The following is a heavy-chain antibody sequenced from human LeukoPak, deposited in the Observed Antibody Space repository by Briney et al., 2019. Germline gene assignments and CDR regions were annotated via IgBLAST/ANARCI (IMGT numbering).Heavy chain of an antibody. Sequence: GGSLRLSCVGSGFTFGVHAMSWVRQAPGKGPEWVATIGSGADLFYAESVKGRFTISRDDPRNTVWLQMNSLRAEDTALYYCAKDWTPHNRVYDCLDAWGQGTQVTVSS. V-gene: IGHV3-23*01. CDR2: IGSGADL. D-gene: IGHD3-16*01. CDR1: GFTFGVHA. CDR3: AKDWTPHNRVYDCLDA. J-gene: IGHJ5*02.